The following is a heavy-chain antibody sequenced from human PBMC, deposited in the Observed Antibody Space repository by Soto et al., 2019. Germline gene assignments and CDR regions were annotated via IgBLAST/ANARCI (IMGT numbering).Heavy chain of an antibody. Sequence: EVQLVESGGGLVQPGRSLRLSCAASGFTFDDYAMHWVRQAPGKGLEWVSGISWNSGSIGYADSVKGRFTISRDNAKNSLYLQMNSLRAEDTALYYCAKDYPRRGYSYGEIDYWGQGTLVTVSS. V-gene: IGHV3-9*01. CDR3: AKDYPRRGYSYGEIDY. CDR2: ISWNSGSI. CDR1: GFTFDDYA. J-gene: IGHJ4*02. D-gene: IGHD5-18*01.